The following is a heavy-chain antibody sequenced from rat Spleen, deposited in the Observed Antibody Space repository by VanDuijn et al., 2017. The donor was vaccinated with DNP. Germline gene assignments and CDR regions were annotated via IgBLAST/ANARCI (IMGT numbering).Heavy chain of an antibody. CDR1: GFTFSNYG. V-gene: IGHV5S13*01. Sequence: EVQLVESGGGLVQPGRSLKLSCAASGFTFSNYGMAWVRQAPTQGLEWVASFSTGGGNTYYRDSVKGRFTISIDNAKNTQYLQIDSLRSEDTATYYCATPVALDYWGQGVMVTASS. J-gene: IGHJ2*01. CDR2: FSTGGGNT. CDR3: ATPVALDY.